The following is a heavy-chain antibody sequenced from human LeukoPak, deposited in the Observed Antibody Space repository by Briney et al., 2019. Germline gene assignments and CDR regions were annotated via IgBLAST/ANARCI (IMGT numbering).Heavy chain of an antibody. V-gene: IGHV4-34*01. D-gene: IGHD3-3*01. CDR2: INHSGST. J-gene: IGHJ4*02. CDR3: ASQYYDFWSGYKGYFDY. Sequence: SETLSLTCAVYGGSFSGYYWSWIRQPPGKGLEWIGEINHSGSTNYNPSLKSRVTISVDTSKNHFSLKLSSVTAADTAVYYCASQYYDFWSGYKGYFDYWGQGTLVTASS. CDR1: GGSFSGYY.